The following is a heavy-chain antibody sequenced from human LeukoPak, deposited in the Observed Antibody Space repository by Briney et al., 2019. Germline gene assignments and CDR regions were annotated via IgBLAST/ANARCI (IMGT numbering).Heavy chain of an antibody. D-gene: IGHD4/OR15-4a*01. Sequence: PGGSLRLPCAAPGFTFSSYGMSWVRQAPGKGLEWVSAISGSGGSTYYADSVKGRFTISRDNSKNTLYLQMNSLRGEDTAVYYCARDRSANSRVYYFDYWGQGTLVTVSS. CDR2: ISGSGGST. CDR1: GFTFSSYG. J-gene: IGHJ4*02. CDR3: ARDRSANSRVYYFDY. V-gene: IGHV3-23*01.